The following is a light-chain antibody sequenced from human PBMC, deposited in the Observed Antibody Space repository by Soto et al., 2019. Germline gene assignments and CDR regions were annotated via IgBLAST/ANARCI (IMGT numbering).Light chain of an antibody. CDR2: DAS. CDR1: QSVSSS. V-gene: IGKV3D-15*02. J-gene: IGKJ3*01. CDR3: QQYYSYPLT. Sequence: EIVLIQSPATLSLSPGERATLSCRASQSVSSSLAWYQQNPGQAPRLLIIDASNRATGIPVRFSGSGSGTDFTLTISCLQSEDFATYYCQQYYSYPLTFGPGTKVDIK.